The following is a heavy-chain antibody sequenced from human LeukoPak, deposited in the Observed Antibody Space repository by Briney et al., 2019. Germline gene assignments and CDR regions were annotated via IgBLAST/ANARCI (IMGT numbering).Heavy chain of an antibody. CDR2: ISYDGSNK. CDR1: GFTFSSYG. CDR3: AKDSYSGNGY. V-gene: IGHV3-30*18. Sequence: PGGSLRLSCAASGFTFSSYGMHWVRQAPGKGLEGVAVISYDGSNKYYADSVKGRFTISRDNSKNTLYLQMNSLRAEDTAVYYCAKDSYSGNGYWGQGTLVTVSS. D-gene: IGHD1-26*01. J-gene: IGHJ4*02.